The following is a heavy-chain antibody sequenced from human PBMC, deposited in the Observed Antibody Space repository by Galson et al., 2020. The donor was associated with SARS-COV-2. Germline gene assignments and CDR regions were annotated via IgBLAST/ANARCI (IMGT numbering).Heavy chain of an antibody. CDR3: AKGSIVLVAAATYPDY. Sequence: GGSLRLSCAASGFTFSAYAMSWVRQAPGKGLEWVSTMSGRGGNTYYADSVKGRLTISRDNSNNTLYLQMNSLRAEDTAMYFCAKGSIVLVAAATYPDYWGQGTLVTVSS. J-gene: IGHJ4*02. D-gene: IGHD2-15*01. V-gene: IGHV3-23*01. CDR1: GFTFSAYA. CDR2: MSGRGGNT.